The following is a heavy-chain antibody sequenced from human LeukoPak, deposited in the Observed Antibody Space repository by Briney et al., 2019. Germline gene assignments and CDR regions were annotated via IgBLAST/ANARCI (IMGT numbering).Heavy chain of an antibody. CDR2: IYYSGST. Sequence: SETLSLTCTVSGGSVSSGGYYWSWIRQHPGKGLEWIGYIYYSGSTYYNPSLKSRVTISVDTFKNQFSLKLSSVTAADTAVYYCASITDDSEDAFDIWGQGTMVTVSS. D-gene: IGHD2-15*01. V-gene: IGHV4-31*03. CDR1: GGSVSSGGYY. CDR3: ASITDDSEDAFDI. J-gene: IGHJ3*02.